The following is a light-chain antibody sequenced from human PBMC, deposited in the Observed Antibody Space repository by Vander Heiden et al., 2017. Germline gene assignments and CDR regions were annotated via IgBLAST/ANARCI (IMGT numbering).Light chain of an antibody. CDR3: GTWDSSLSSYV. J-gene: IGLJ1*01. CDR2: DNN. CDR1: SSNIGNNY. V-gene: IGLV1-51*01. Sequence: QSVLTQPPSVSATPGQKVTISCSGSSSNIGNNYVSWYQHLPGTAPKLLIYDNNKRPSGIPDRISGSKSGTSATLAITGLQTGDEADYYCGTWDSSLSSYVFGIGTKVTVL.